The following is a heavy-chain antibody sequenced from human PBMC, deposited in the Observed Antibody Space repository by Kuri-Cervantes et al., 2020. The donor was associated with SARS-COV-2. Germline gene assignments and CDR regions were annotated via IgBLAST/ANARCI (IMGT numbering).Heavy chain of an antibody. D-gene: IGHD2-2*01. J-gene: IGHJ4*02. CDR2: ISSSSSTI. V-gene: IGHV3-48*01. Sequence: GSLRLSCAASGFTFSSYEMNWVRQAPGKGLEWVSYISSSSSTIYYADSVKGRFTISRDNAKNSLYLQMSSLRAEDTAVYYCIVVVPAAFDYWGQGTLVTVSS. CDR3: IVVVPAAFDY. CDR1: GFTFSSYE.